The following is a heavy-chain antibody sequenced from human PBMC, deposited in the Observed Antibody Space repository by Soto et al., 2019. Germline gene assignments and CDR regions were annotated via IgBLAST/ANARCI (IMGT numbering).Heavy chain of an antibody. CDR2: ITSASDYI. V-gene: IGHV3-21*01. D-gene: IGHD3-9*01. CDR3: ARVGTGSSTPLDI. CDR1: GFMFTRST. J-gene: IGHJ3*02. Sequence: GGSLRLSCVASGFMFTRSTMNWVRQAPGKGLEWVSSITSASDYIFYADSVRGRFTISRDNAKNSLYLQMNSLRAEDTAVYYCARVGTGSSTPLDIWGQGTMVTVSS.